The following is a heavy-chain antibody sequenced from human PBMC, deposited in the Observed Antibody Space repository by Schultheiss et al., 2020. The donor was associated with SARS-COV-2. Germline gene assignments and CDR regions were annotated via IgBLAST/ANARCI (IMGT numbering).Heavy chain of an antibody. CDR2: IKSKTDGGTT. J-gene: IGHJ4*02. CDR1: GVTFSSYA. Sequence: GESLKISCAVSGVTFSSYAMSWVRQAPGKGLEWVGRIKSKTDGGTTDYAAPVKGRFTISRDDSKNTLYLQMNSLRAEDTAVYYCAKEGIDFGTADENTYFDYWGQGTLVTVSS. D-gene: IGHD3-3*01. CDR3: AKEGIDFGTADENTYFDY. V-gene: IGHV3-15*01.